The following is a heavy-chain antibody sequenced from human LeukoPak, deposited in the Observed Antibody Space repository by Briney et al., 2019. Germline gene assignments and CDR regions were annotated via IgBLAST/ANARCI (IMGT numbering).Heavy chain of an antibody. CDR3: ANDLSCSTSSRTPDY. Sequence: GGSLRLSCAASGFTFSSYAMSWVRQAPGKGLEWVSAISGSGGSTYYADSVKGRFTISRDNSKNTLYLQMNSLRAEDTAVYYCANDLSCSTSSRTPDYWGQGTLVTVYS. V-gene: IGHV3-23*01. CDR2: ISGSGGST. CDR1: GFTFSSYA. J-gene: IGHJ4*02. D-gene: IGHD2-2*01.